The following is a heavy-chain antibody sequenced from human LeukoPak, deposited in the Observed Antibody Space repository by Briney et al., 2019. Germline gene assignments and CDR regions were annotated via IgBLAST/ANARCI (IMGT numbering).Heavy chain of an antibody. Sequence: PGGSLRLFCAASGFTFSSYGMHWVRQAPGKGLEWVAVISYDGSNKYYADSVKGRFTISRDNSKNTLYLQMNSLRAEDTAVYYCAKDPGQQTFPYYYYYGMDVWGQGTTVTVSS. J-gene: IGHJ6*02. CDR3: AKDPGQQTFPYYYYYGMDV. D-gene: IGHD6-13*01. V-gene: IGHV3-30*18. CDR1: GFTFSSYG. CDR2: ISYDGSNK.